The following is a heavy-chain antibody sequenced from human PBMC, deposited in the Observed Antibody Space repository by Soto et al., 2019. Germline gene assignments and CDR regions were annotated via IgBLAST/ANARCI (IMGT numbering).Heavy chain of an antibody. CDR3: STRGSS. D-gene: IGHD6-13*01. J-gene: IGHJ4*02. Sequence: GGSLRLSCAASGLTFSNSWMSWVRQTPGKRLEWVGRIKSKTDGGTADYAAPVKGRFTISRDDSSNTLYLQMNSLKIEDTAIYYCSTRGSSWGQGTLVTVSS. CDR1: GLTFSNSW. CDR2: IKSKTDGGTA. V-gene: IGHV3-15*07.